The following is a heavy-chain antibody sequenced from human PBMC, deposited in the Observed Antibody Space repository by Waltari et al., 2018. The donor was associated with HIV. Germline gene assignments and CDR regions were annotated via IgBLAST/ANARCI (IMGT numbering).Heavy chain of an antibody. CDR1: GGSISSSSYY. D-gene: IGHD1-26*01. CDR3: ARQTTPPTTLIDY. V-gene: IGHV4-39*01. J-gene: IGHJ4*02. Sequence: QLQLQESGPGLVKPSETLSLTCTVSGGSISSSSYYWGWIRQPPGKGLEWIGSNSYSGTTYHNPSPKSRVTISVDTSKNQFSLKLSSVTAADTAVYYCARQTTPPTTLIDYWGQGTLVTVSS. CDR2: NSYSGTT.